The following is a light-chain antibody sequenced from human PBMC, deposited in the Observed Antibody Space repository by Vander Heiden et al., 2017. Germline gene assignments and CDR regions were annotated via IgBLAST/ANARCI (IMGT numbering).Light chain of an antibody. CDR1: QSISHNF. CDR3: QLYGRPPPLI. J-gene: IGKJ4*01. CDR2: DAS. V-gene: IGKV3-20*01. Sequence: EIVLTQSPGTLSLSLGERITLSCRASQSISHNFLAWYHQKPGQAPRLLIYDASSRATGIPDRISDSGSGTDFTLTISRLEPEDFGVYYCQLYGRPPPLICGGGTKVEIK.